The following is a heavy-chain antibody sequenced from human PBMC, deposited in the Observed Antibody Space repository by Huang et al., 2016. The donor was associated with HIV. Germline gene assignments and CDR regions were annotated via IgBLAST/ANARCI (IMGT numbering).Heavy chain of an antibody. Sequence: QVQLVQSGSELKKPGASVKVSFKASGYTFTNYAMNWVRQVPGEGLEWMGRNNTSTGDQTYAKGFTGRFVFSLDTSVSTADLQISSLEAADTAMYYCARGVSSWPNSDYWGQGTLVTVSS. CDR1: GYTFTNYA. CDR2: NNTSTGDQ. CDR3: ARGVSSWPNSDY. V-gene: IGHV7-4-1*02. J-gene: IGHJ4*02. D-gene: IGHD6-13*01.